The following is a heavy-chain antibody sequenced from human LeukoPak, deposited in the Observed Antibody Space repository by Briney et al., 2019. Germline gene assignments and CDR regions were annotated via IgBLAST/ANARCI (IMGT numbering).Heavy chain of an antibody. J-gene: IGHJ4*02. V-gene: IGHV4-59*01. D-gene: IGHD5-24*01. Sequence: SETLSLTCTVSGGSISSYYWGWIRQPPGKGLEWIGYIYYSGSTNYNPSLKSRVTISVDTSKNQFSLKLSSVTAADTAVYYCAKVEMATTPPDYWGQGTLVTVSS. CDR2: IYYSGST. CDR1: GGSISSYY. CDR3: AKVEMATTPPDY.